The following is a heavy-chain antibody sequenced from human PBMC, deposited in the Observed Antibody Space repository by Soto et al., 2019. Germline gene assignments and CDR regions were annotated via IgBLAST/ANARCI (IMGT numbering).Heavy chain of an antibody. Sequence: QVQLQESGPGLVKPSETLSLTCTVSGGSVSSGSYYWSWIRQPPGKGLEWIGYIYYSGSTNYNPSLKSRVTISVDTSKNQFSLKLSSVTAADTAVYYCARGGAKRGPVFDYWGQGTLVTVSS. CDR3: ARGGAKRGPVFDY. CDR2: IYYSGST. V-gene: IGHV4-61*01. J-gene: IGHJ4*02. CDR1: GGSVSSGSYY. D-gene: IGHD5-12*01.